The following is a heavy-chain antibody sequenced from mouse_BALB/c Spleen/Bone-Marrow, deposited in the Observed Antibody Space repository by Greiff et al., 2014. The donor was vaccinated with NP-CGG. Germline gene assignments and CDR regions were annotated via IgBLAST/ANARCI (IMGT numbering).Heavy chain of an antibody. CDR1: GFNIKDIY. J-gene: IGHJ3*01. D-gene: IGHD2-2*01. Sequence: VQLQQSGAELVKPGASVKLSCTASGFNIKDIYMHWVKQRPEQGLEWIGRIDPANGNTKYDPKFQGKATITADTSSNTAYLQLSSLTSEDTAVYYCARRDYGYDAWFAYWGQGTLVTVSA. V-gene: IGHV14-3*02. CDR2: IDPANGNT. CDR3: ARRDYGYDAWFAY.